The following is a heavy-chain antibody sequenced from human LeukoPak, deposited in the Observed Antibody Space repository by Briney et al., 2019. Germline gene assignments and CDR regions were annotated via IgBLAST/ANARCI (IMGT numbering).Heavy chain of an antibody. CDR2: ISVRGESI. V-gene: IGHV3-23*01. D-gene: IGHD3-16*01. Sequence: GGSLRLSCAVSGFIFKNYAMAWVRQAPGKGLEWVSTISVRGESIYYADSVKGRFTISRDNSKNILYLQMDSLRAEDTAVYYCGRDLGYHQVGYWGQGTLVTVSS. CDR1: GFIFKNYA. J-gene: IGHJ4*02. CDR3: GRDLGYHQVGY.